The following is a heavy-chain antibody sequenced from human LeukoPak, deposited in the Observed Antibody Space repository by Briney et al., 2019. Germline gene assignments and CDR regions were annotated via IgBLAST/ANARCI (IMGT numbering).Heavy chain of an antibody. Sequence: SVKVSCKASGGTFSSYAISWVRQAPGQGLEWMGGIIPIFGTANYAQKFQGRVTITADESTSTAYMELSSLRSEDTAVYYCARAATSGYSIQSDAFDIWGQGTMVTVSS. V-gene: IGHV1-69*01. D-gene: IGHD6-13*01. CDR2: IIPIFGTA. J-gene: IGHJ3*02. CDR1: GGTFSSYA. CDR3: ARAATSGYSIQSDAFDI.